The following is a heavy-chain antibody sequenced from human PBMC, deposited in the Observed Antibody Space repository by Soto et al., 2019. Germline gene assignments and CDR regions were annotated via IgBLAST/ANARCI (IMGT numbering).Heavy chain of an antibody. Sequence: QVQLQQWDAGLLKPSETLSLTCAVYDGSFSGYYWTWIRQPPGTGLEWIGEINHSGSTNYNPSLKSRVTISVDTSKNQFSLKLTYVTAADTAVYYCARDKITGLFDYWGQGTLVTVSS. V-gene: IGHV4-34*01. CDR3: ARDKITGLFDY. CDR2: INHSGST. J-gene: IGHJ4*02. CDR1: DGSFSGYY. D-gene: IGHD2-8*02.